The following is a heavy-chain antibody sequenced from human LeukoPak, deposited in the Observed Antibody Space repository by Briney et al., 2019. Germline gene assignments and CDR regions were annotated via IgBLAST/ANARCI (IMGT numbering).Heavy chain of an antibody. CDR2: ISGSGGST. D-gene: IGHD3-10*01. J-gene: IGHJ4*02. Sequence: GGSLRLSCAASGFTFSSYAMSWVRQAPGKGVEWVSAISGSGGSTYYADSVKGRFTISRDNSKNTLYLQMNSLRAEDTAVYYCAKESTSTMVRAVMDYWGQGTLVTVSS. V-gene: IGHV3-23*01. CDR1: GFTFSSYA. CDR3: AKESTSTMVRAVMDY.